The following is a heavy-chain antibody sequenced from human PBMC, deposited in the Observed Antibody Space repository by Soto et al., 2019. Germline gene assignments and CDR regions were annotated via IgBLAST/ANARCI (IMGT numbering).Heavy chain of an antibody. CDR3: ARDVLLWFGELFQSLFTSPGIFDY. J-gene: IGHJ4*02. Sequence: QVQLVQSGAEVKKPGASVKVSCKASGYTFTSYGISWVRQAPGQGLEWMGWISAYNGNTNYAQKPQGRVTMTTDTSMSTAYMELSSLRSDDTAVYYCARDVLLWFGELFQSLFTSPGIFDYWGQGTLVTVSS. D-gene: IGHD3-10*01. V-gene: IGHV1-18*01. CDR1: GYTFTSYG. CDR2: ISAYNGNT.